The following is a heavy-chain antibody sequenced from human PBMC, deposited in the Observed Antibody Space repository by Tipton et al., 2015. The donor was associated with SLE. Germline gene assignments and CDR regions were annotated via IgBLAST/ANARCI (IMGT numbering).Heavy chain of an antibody. CDR3: ARGEKEFGEYYFDY. J-gene: IGHJ4*03. CDR1: GGSISSGGYY. Sequence: TLSPTCTVSGGSISSGGYYWSWIRQHPGKGLEWIGYIYYSGSTYYNPSLKSRVIISVDTSKNQFSLKLSSVTAADTAVYYCARGEKEFGEYYFDYWGQGTMVTVSS. CDR2: IYYSGST. V-gene: IGHV4-31*03. D-gene: IGHD3-10*01.